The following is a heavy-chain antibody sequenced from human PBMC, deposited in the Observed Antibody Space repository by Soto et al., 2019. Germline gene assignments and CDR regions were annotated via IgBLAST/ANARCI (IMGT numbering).Heavy chain of an antibody. CDR1: GFTLSRKG. D-gene: IGHD6-19*01. J-gene: IGHJ6*02. Sequence: QVQLVESGGGVVQPGRSLRLSCAASGFTLSRKGMYWVRQAPGKGLEWVAVISYDGSNKYYGDSVKGRFTISRDNSKNTVYLQMNSLRAEDTAVYYCAKDALTVAGPQRGSLDVWGQGTTVTVSS. CDR3: AKDALTVAGPQRGSLDV. CDR2: ISYDGSNK. V-gene: IGHV3-30*18.